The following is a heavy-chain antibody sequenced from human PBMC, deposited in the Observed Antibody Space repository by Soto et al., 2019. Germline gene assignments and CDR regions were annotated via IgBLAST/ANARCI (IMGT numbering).Heavy chain of an antibody. D-gene: IGHD1-26*01. J-gene: IGHJ5*02. V-gene: IGHV3-23*01. CDR1: GFIFENFG. Sequence: GGSLRLSCAASGFIFENFGMSWVRQAPGKGLQWISSISGSGFNKYYADSVKGRFTISRDNSKSTVYLELNNLSAEDTAVYYCAKNQGVELVPLATVDWFDPWGQGSGVTGSS. CDR3: AKNQGVELVPLATVDWFDP. CDR2: ISGSGFNK.